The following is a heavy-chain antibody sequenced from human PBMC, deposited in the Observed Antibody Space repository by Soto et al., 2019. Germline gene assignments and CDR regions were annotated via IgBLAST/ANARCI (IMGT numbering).Heavy chain of an antibody. Sequence: EVQLLESGGGLVQPGGSLRLSCAASGFTFSSYAMSWVRQAPGKGLEWVSAISGSGGSTYYADSVKGRFTISRDNSKNTLYQQMNSLGAEDTAVHYCAKDRITIVGVGTTFDYWGQGTLVTVSS. CDR2: ISGSGGST. J-gene: IGHJ4*02. CDR1: GFTFSSYA. D-gene: IGHD3-3*01. CDR3: AKDRITIVGVGTTFDY. V-gene: IGHV3-23*01.